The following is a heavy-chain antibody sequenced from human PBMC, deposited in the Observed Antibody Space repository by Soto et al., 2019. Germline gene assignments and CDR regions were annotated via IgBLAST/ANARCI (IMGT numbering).Heavy chain of an antibody. Sequence: QVQLVQSGAEVKKPGSSVKVSCKASGGTFSSYAISWGRQAPGQRLEWMGGIIPISGTANYAQKFQGRVTITADESTSTAYMELSSLRSEDTAVYYCARSQGSSTSLEIYYYYYYGMDVWGQGTTVTVSS. CDR1: GGTFSSYA. D-gene: IGHD2-2*01. CDR3: ARSQGSSTSLEIYYYYYYGMDV. CDR2: IIPISGTA. V-gene: IGHV1-69*01. J-gene: IGHJ6*02.